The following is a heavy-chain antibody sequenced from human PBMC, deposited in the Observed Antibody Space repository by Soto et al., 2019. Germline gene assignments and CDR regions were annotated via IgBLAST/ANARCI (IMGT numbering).Heavy chain of an antibody. V-gene: IGHV1-69*12. J-gene: IGHJ6*02. CDR2: IMPIFRTP. Sequence: QVQLEQSGAEVKKPGSSVKVSCKASGGTFRNSAISWVRQAPGQGLEWMGGIMPIFRTPDYSQKFQGRVTITADESTSTAYMELSGLRSDDTAVYYCARDNDRPQLGGNDYYILDVWGQGTTVTVSS. CDR3: ARDNDRPQLGGNDYYILDV. D-gene: IGHD1-1*01. CDR1: GGTFRNSA.